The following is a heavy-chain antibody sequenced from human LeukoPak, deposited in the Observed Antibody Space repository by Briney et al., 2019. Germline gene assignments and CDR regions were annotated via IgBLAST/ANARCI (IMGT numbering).Heavy chain of an antibody. D-gene: IGHD2-15*01. CDR1: GFTFSSYG. CDR2: ISYDGSNK. J-gene: IGHJ4*02. V-gene: IGHV3-30*18. CDR3: AKVARGCGGSCQDETDY. Sequence: GGSLRLSCAASGFTFSSYGMHWVRQAPGKGLEWVAVISYDGSNKYYADSVKGRFTISRDNSKNTLYLQMNSLRAEVTAVYYCAKVARGCGGSCQDETDYWGQGTLVTVSS.